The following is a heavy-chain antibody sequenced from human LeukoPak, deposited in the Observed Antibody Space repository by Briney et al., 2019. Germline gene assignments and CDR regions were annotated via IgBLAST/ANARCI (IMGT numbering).Heavy chain of an antibody. CDR3: ARERYCSSTSCYGAYFDY. CDR2: IYSGGST. D-gene: IGHD2-2*01. V-gene: IGHV3-66*01. CDR1: GFTFSSYS. J-gene: IGHJ4*02. Sequence: GGSLRLSCAASGFTFSSYSMNWVRQAPGKGLGWVSVIYSGGSTYYADSVNGRFTISRDNSKNTLYLQMNSLRAEDTAVYYCARERYCSSTSCYGAYFDYWGQGTLVTVSS.